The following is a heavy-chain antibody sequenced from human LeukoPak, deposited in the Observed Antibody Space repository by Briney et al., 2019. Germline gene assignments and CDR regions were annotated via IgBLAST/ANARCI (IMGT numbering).Heavy chain of an antibody. J-gene: IGHJ4*02. CDR3: VRAMGYCSGGSCRKYYFDY. CDR2: IAASWGNT. CDR1: GFSFSSFG. V-gene: IGHV3-64D*09. Sequence: GESLRLSCLVSGFSFSSFGMHWVRQTPGKGLEFVSAIAASWGNTYYTASAKGRSTISRDNSKNTLYLQMSSLRDEDTAMYYCVRAMGYCSGGSCRKYYFDYWGQGTPVTVSS. D-gene: IGHD2-15*01.